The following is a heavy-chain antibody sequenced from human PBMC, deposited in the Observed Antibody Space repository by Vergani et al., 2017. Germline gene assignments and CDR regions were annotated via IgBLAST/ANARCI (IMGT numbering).Heavy chain of an antibody. V-gene: IGHV3-33*01. J-gene: IGHJ3*02. Sequence: QVQLVESGGGVVQPGRSLRLSCAASGFTFSSYGMHWVRQAPGKGLEWVAVIWYDGSNKYYADSVKGRFTISRDNSKNTLYLQMNSLRAEDTAVYYCARPTMVRGVIAAPVTDAFDIWGQGTIVTVSS. CDR2: IWYDGSNK. CDR1: GFTFSSYG. D-gene: IGHD3-10*01. CDR3: ARPTMVRGVIAAPVTDAFDI.